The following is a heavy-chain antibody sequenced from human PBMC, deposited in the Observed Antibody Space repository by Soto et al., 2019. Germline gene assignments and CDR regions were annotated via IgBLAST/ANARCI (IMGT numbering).Heavy chain of an antibody. CDR1: GFTFSSYA. Sequence: GGSLRLSCAASGFTFSSYAMSWVRQAPGKGLEWVSAISGSGGSTYYADSVKGRFTISRDNSKNTLYLQMNSLRAEDTAVYYCAKVMNYYGSGSQKKGVYYYYYGMDAWGQGTTVTVSS. CDR2: ISGSGGST. V-gene: IGHV3-23*01. D-gene: IGHD3-10*01. CDR3: AKVMNYYGSGSQKKGVYYYYYGMDA. J-gene: IGHJ6*02.